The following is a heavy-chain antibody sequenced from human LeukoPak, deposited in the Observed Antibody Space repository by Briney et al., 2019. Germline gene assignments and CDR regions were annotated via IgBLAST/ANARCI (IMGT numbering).Heavy chain of an antibody. CDR2: INPSGGST. J-gene: IGHJ2*01. D-gene: IGHD4-17*01. Sequence: ASVKVSCKASGYTFTSYYMHRVRQAPGQGLEWMGIINPSGGSTSYAQKFQGRVTMTRDTSTSTVYMEPSSLRSEDTAVYYCARTVTTWDWYFDLWGRGTLVTVSS. CDR1: GYTFTSYY. CDR3: ARTVTTWDWYFDL. V-gene: IGHV1-46*01.